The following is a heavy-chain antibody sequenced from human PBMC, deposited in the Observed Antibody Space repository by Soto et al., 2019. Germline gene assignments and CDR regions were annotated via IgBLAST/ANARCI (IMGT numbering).Heavy chain of an antibody. D-gene: IGHD6-13*01. CDR2: IWYDGSNK. CDR1: GFTFSSYG. J-gene: IGHJ4*02. Sequence: QVQLVESGGGVVQPGRSLRLSCAASGFTFSSYGMHWVRPAPGKGLEWVAVIWYDGSNKYYADSVKGRFTSSRDNSKNTLYLQMNSLRAEDRAVYYCARVGLYSSSWYGSDYWGQGTLVTVSS. CDR3: ARVGLYSSSWYGSDY. V-gene: IGHV3-33*01.